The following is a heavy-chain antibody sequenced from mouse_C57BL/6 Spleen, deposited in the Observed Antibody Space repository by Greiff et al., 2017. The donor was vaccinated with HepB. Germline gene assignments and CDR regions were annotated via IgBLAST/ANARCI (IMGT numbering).Heavy chain of an antibody. V-gene: IGHV1-64*01. CDR1: GYTFTSYW. D-gene: IGHD4-1*01. Sequence: QVQLKQPGAELVKPGASVKLSCKASGYTFTSYWMHWVKQRPGQGLEWIGMIHPNSGSTNYNEKFKSKATLTVDKSSSTAYMQLSSLTSEDSAVYYCARRLTGTFDYWGQGTTLTVSS. J-gene: IGHJ2*01. CDR2: IHPNSGST. CDR3: ARRLTGTFDY.